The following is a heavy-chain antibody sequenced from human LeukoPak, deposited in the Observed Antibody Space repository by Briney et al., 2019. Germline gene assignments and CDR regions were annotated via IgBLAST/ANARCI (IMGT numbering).Heavy chain of an antibody. CDR2: ISSSGSTI. V-gene: IGHV3-11*04. Sequence: AGGSLRLSCAASGFTFSDYYMSWIRQAPGKGLEWVSYISSSGSTIYYADSVKGRFTVSRDNSKSTLYLQMNSLRAEDTAVYYCARGARKGDDYGGFFDYWGQGTLVTVSS. CDR3: ARGARKGDDYGGFFDY. D-gene: IGHD4-23*01. J-gene: IGHJ4*02. CDR1: GFTFSDYY.